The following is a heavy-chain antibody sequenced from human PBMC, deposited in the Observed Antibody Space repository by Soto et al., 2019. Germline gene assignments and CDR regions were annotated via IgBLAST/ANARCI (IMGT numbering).Heavy chain of an antibody. D-gene: IGHD6-13*01. CDR1: GYSFTSYW. J-gene: IGHJ4*02. CDR2: IYPGDSDT. CDR3: AGTWGIAAAGTFYFDY. Sequence: GESLKISCKGSGYSFTSYWNGWVRQMPGKGLGWMGIIYPGDSDTRYSASFQGQVTISADKSISTAYLQWSSLKASDTAMYYCAGTWGIAAAGTFYFDYWGQGTRVTVSS. V-gene: IGHV5-51*01.